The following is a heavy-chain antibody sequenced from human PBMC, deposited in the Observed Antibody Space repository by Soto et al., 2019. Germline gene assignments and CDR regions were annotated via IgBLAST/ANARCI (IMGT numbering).Heavy chain of an antibody. CDR1: GYTFTENQ. Sequence: ASVKVSCKASGYTFTENQIHWLRRAPGQRLEWMGRIDPKSGDTTFAQTYQGRVTMTRDTSSNTVYMELTRLTSDDTAIYYCARTKLRAYIRWSLDPWGQGTLVTVSS. V-gene: IGHV1-2*02. J-gene: IGHJ5*02. D-gene: IGHD3-16*01. CDR2: IDPKSGDT. CDR3: ARTKLRAYIRWSLDP.